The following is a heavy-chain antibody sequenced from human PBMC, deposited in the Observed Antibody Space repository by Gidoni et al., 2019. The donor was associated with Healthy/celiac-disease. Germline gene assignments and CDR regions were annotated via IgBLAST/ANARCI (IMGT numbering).Heavy chain of an antibody. D-gene: IGHD2-2*01. Sequence: QVQLQQWGAGRLKPSETLSLTCAVYGVSFSGYYWSWIRQPPGKGLEWIGEINHGGSTNYTPSLKSRVTISVDTSKNQFSLKLSSVTAADTAVYYCVRSRQLLVWWFDPWGQGTLVTVSS. V-gene: IGHV4-34*01. J-gene: IGHJ5*02. CDR2: INHGGST. CDR3: VRSRQLLVWWFDP. CDR1: GVSFSGYY.